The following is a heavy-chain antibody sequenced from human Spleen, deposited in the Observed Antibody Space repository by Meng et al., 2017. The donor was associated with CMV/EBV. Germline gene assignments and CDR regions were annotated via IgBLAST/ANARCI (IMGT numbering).Heavy chain of an antibody. CDR3: AREGSWNWFDP. CDR2: IIPIFGTA. J-gene: IGHJ5*02. Sequence: SVKVSCKGSGYSFTSYWIGWVRQMPGKGLEWMGIIPIFGTANYAQKFQGRVTITTDESTSTAYMELSSLRSEDTAVYYCAREGSWNWFDPWGQGTLVTVSS. CDR1: GYSFTSYW. D-gene: IGHD1-26*01. V-gene: IGHV1-69*05.